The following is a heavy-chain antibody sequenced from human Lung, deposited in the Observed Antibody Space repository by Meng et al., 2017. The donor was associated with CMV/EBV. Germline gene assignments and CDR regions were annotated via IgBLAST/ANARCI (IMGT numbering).Heavy chain of an antibody. CDR2: IYHSGST. Sequence: QGQRQASGPGLVKPSGTLSLTCAVSGGSISSSNWWSWVRQPPGKGLEWIGEIYHSGSTNYNPSLKSRVTISVDKSKNQFSLKLSSVTAADTAVYYCASFPPPGKQWLVTDYWGQGTLVTVAS. D-gene: IGHD6-19*01. J-gene: IGHJ4*02. CDR1: GGSISSSNW. V-gene: IGHV4-4*02. CDR3: ASFPPPGKQWLVTDY.